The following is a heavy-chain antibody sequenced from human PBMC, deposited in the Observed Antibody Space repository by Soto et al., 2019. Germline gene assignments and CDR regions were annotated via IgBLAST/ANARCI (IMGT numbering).Heavy chain of an antibody. CDR2: IITVLGTT. D-gene: IGHD2-21*01. Sequence: QVQLVQSGAELKKTGSSVKVSCRASGDTFSSYAVNWVRQAPGRGLAWMGRIITVLGTTDYAQNFKGRVTITAEKATKTVYMELSSLRSEDTAVYYCARRRYCGYDCYHKHYNGMDVWGPGTTVTVAS. CDR1: GDTFSSYA. CDR3: ARRRYCGYDCYHKHYNGMDV. V-gene: IGHV1-69*08. J-gene: IGHJ6*02.